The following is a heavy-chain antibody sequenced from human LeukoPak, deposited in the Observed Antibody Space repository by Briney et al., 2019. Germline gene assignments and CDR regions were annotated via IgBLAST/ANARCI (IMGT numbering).Heavy chain of an antibody. CDR1: GFTVSSNY. V-gene: IGHV3-53*01. D-gene: IGHD4-11*01. CDR3: ARIDSNWYYFDY. Sequence: PGGSLRLSCAASGFTVSSNYMSWVRQAPGKGLEWVSVIHSGGSTYYADSVKGRFTISRDNSKNTLYLQMNSLRAEDTAVYYCARIDSNWYYFDYWGQGTLVTVSS. CDR2: IHSGGST. J-gene: IGHJ4*02.